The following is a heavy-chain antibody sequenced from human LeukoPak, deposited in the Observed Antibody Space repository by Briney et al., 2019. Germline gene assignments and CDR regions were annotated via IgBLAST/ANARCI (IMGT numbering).Heavy chain of an antibody. Sequence: SETLSLTCTVSGGSLSSYYWSWIRQPAGKGLKWIGRIYTSGSTNYNPSLKSRVTISVDTSKNQFSLKLSSVTAADTAVYYCARWIAAAGTGYDAFDIWGQGTMVTVSS. D-gene: IGHD6-13*01. CDR1: GGSLSSYY. CDR2: IYTSGST. CDR3: ARWIAAAGTGYDAFDI. V-gene: IGHV4-4*07. J-gene: IGHJ3*02.